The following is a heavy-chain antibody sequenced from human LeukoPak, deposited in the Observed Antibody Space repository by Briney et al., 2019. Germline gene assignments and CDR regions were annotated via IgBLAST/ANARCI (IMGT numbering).Heavy chain of an antibody. J-gene: IGHJ4*02. V-gene: IGHV1-2*02. CDR3: ARIGGSSGWYRFDY. D-gene: IGHD6-19*01. CDR2: INPNSGGT. Sequence: ASVKVSCKASGYTFTGYYMHWVRQAPGQGLEWMGWINPNSGGTNYAQKFQGRVTMTRDTSISIAYMELSRLRSDDTAVYYCARIGGSSGWYRFDYWGQGTLVTVSS. CDR1: GYTFTGYY.